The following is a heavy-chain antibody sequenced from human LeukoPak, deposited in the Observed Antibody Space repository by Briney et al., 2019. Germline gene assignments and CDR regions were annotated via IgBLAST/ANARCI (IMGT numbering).Heavy chain of an antibody. CDR3: AKAGDVDPVLGWFDP. CDR2: IKHDGSEK. J-gene: IGHJ5*02. CDR1: GFTFSRHL. Sequence: GGSLRLSCAASGFTFSRHLMSWVRQAPGKGLEWVANIKHDGSEKYYVGSVKGRFTISRDNAKNSLYLQMNSLRAEDTGVYYCAKAGDVDPVLGWFDPWGQGTLVTVSS. V-gene: IGHV3-7*05. D-gene: IGHD2-21*02.